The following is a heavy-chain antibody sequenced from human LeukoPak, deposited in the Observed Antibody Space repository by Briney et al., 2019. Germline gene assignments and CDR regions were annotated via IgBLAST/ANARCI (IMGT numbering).Heavy chain of an antibody. CDR1: GGSISSYY. J-gene: IGHJ4*01. CDR2: IYTSGST. D-gene: IGHD1-26*01. CDR3: ARGSGRTKYSGLMYYFDY. Sequence: SETLSLTCTVSGGSISSYYWSWIRQPAGKGLEWIGRIYTSGSTNYNPSLKSRVTMSVDTSKNQFSLKLSSVTAADTAVYYCARGSGRTKYSGLMYYFDYWGQEPCHRLL. V-gene: IGHV4-4*07.